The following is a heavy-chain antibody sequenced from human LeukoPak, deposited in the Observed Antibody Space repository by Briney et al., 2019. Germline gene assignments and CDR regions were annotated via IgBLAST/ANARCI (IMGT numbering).Heavy chain of an antibody. CDR2: ISGSGTNT. J-gene: IGHJ4*02. V-gene: IGHV3-23*01. CDR1: GFTFSKYA. Sequence: GGSLRLSCVVSGFTFSKYAMSWVRQAPGKGLEWVSAISGSGTNTYYADSVKGRFTISRDNSKNTLDLQMNSLRAEDTAVYYCAKANGAIFGVAGYFDYWGQGTLVTVSS. CDR3: AKANGAIFGVAGYFDY. D-gene: IGHD3-3*02.